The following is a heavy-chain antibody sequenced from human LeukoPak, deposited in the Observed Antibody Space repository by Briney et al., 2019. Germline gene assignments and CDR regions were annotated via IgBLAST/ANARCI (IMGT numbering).Heavy chain of an antibody. D-gene: IGHD4-23*01. V-gene: IGHV2-70*04. CDR3: ARQNYVGAFDI. CDR2: IDWDDDK. CDR1: GFSLSTSGMR. J-gene: IGHJ3*02. Sequence: GPALVKPTQTLTLTCTFSGFSLSTSGMRVSWIRQPPGKALEWLARIDWDDDKFYSTSLKTRLTISKDTSKNQVVLTMTNMDPVDTATYYCARQNYVGAFDIWGQGTMVTVSS.